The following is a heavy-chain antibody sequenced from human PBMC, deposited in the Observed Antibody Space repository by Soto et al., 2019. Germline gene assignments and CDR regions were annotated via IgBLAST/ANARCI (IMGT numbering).Heavy chain of an antibody. J-gene: IGHJ6*02. Sequence: ASVKVSCKAPGYTFTSYYMHWVRQAPGQGLEWMGIINPSGGSTSYAQKFQGRVTMTRDTSTSTVYMELSSLRSEDTAVYYCARDRIVVVPAATSITNYYYYYYGMDVWGQGTTGTVS. V-gene: IGHV1-46*01. CDR1: GYTFTSYY. CDR3: ARDRIVVVPAATSITNYYYYYYGMDV. D-gene: IGHD2-2*01. CDR2: INPSGGST.